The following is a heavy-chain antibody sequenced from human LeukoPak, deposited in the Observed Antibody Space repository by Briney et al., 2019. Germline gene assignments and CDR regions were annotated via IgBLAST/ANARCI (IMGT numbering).Heavy chain of an antibody. D-gene: IGHD5-18*01. CDR1: GGSISSGGYY. V-gene: IGHV4-31*01. J-gene: IGHJ4*02. CDR3: ATNPFAMVTSY. Sequence: PSETLSLTCTVSGGSISSGGYYWSWIRQHPGKGLEWIGYIYYSGSTYYNPSLKSQVTISVDTSKNQFSLKLSSVTAADTAVYYCATNPFAMVTSYWGQGTLVTVSS. CDR2: IYYSGST.